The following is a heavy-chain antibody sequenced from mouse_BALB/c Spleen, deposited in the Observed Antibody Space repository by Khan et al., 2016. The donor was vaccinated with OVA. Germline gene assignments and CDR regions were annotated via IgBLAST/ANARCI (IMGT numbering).Heavy chain of an antibody. CDR2: IWGGGTT. J-gene: IGHJ4*01. V-gene: IGHV2-6-5*01. D-gene: IGHD2-10*02. CDR1: GFSLTDYG. CDR3: AKGVWSYYFALDY. Sequence: QVQLKESGPGLVAPSQNLSITCTVSGFSLTDYGVSWIRQPPGKGLEWLGVIWGGGTTYYNPALKSRLSISKDNSKSQVFLKMNSLQTDDTAMYYCAKGVWSYYFALDYWGQGTSVTVSS.